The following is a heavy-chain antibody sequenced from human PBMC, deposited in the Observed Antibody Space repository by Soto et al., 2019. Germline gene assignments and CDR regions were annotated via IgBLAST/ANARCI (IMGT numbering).Heavy chain of an antibody. J-gene: IGHJ5*02. CDR2: IYNSGST. Sequence: QVQLQESGQGLVKPSQTLSLTCTVSGGSISSGSYYWSWIRQHPGKGLEWIGYIYNSGSTYYNPSLQSRVTISADTSKNQFSLKLSSVTSADTAVYYCARDPAPWGQGTLVSVSS. CDR1: GGSISSGSYY. V-gene: IGHV4-31*03. CDR3: ARDPAP.